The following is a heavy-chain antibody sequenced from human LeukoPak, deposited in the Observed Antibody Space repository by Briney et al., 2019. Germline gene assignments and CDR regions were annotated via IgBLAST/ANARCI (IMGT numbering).Heavy chain of an antibody. J-gene: IGHJ3*02. V-gene: IGHV3-48*03. Sequence: GGSLRLSCAASGCTFSSYEMTWVRQAPGKGLDWGSYISSSGSTIYYADSVKGRFTISRDNAENSLYLQMNSLRAEDTAVYYCARVPYYDFWSGYTLDIWGQGTMVTVSS. CDR1: GCTFSSYE. CDR3: ARVPYYDFWSGYTLDI. D-gene: IGHD3-3*01. CDR2: ISSSGSTI.